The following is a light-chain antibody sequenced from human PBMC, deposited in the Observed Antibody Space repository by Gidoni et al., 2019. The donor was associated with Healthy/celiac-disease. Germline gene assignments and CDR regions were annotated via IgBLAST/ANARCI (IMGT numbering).Light chain of an antibody. Sequence: DIQMTQSPPTLSASVGDRVTITCRASQSISSGLAWYQQKPGKAPKLLIYDASSLESGVPSRFIGSGSVTEFTITISSLQPDDFATYYCQQYNSSPVTFGGGTKVEIK. J-gene: IGKJ4*01. V-gene: IGKV1-5*01. CDR3: QQYNSSPVT. CDR2: DAS. CDR1: QSISSG.